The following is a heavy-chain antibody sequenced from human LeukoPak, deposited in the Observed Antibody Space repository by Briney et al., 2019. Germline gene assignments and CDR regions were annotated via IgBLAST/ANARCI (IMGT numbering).Heavy chain of an antibody. V-gene: IGHV4-61*01. J-gene: IGHJ4*02. D-gene: IGHD3-22*01. CDR2: IYYIGST. CDR1: GDSVSRSSCY. CDR3: VRYYDSTGSFDY. Sequence: PSETLSLTCTVSGDSVSRSSCYRTWIRQPPGKGLEWIGYIYYIGSTNYNPSLESRLTMSVDTSKNQFSLRLSSVIAADTAVYYCVRYYDSTGSFDYWGQGTLVTVSS.